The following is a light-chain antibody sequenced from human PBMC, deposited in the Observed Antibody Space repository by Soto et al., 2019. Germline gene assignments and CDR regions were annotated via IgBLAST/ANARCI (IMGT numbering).Light chain of an antibody. V-gene: IGKV3-20*01. J-gene: IGKJ5*01. CDR3: QQYGSSPST. CDR1: QSVSSGY. CDR2: GAS. Sequence: IVLTQSPGTLXLSPXEXXTXSCRASQSVSSGYLAWYQQKPGQAPRLLIYGASSRATGIPDRFSGSGSGTDFTLTISRVEPEDFAVYYCQQYGSSPSTFGQGTRLEIK.